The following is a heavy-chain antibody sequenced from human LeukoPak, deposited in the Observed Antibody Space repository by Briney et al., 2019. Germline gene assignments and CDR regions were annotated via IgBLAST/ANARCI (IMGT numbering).Heavy chain of an antibody. CDR2: INPNTGGT. Sequence: GASVKVSCRTSDYTITNYYMHWVRQAPGQGLEWMGRINPNTGGTNYAQKFQGRVTVTTDTSVTTSYMEVNSLESDDTAVYYCAKGDNTGRRFFDYWGQGTVVTVSS. D-gene: IGHD1-1*01. V-gene: IGHV1-2*06. CDR1: DYTITNYY. CDR3: AKGDNTGRRFFDY. J-gene: IGHJ4*02.